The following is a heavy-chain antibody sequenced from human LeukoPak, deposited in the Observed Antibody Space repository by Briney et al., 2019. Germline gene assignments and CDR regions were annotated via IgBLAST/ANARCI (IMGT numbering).Heavy chain of an antibody. V-gene: IGHV4-39*01. D-gene: IGHD3-9*01. CDR1: GGSISSSSYY. J-gene: IGHJ5*02. CDR2: IYYSGST. CDR3: ARHQTKGVRYFDWLNWFDP. Sequence: SETLSLTCTVSGGSISSSSYYWGWIRQPPGKGLEWIGSIYYSGSTYYNPSLKSRVTISVDTSKNQFSLKLSSVTATDTAVYYCARHQTKGVRYFDWLNWFDPWGQGTLVTVSS.